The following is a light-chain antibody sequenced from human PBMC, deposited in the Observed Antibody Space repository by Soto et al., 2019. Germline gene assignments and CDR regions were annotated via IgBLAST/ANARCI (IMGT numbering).Light chain of an antibody. CDR1: KLGDRY. Sequence: SYELTQPPSVSVSPGQTASITCSGDKLGDRYVCWYQQKPGQPPVLVIFQDKYRPSGIPERLSGSKSGNTATLTISGTQATDEADYYCQAWDSTTYVAFGGGTKVTVL. CDR2: QDK. V-gene: IGLV3-1*01. CDR3: QAWDSTTYVA. J-gene: IGLJ2*01.